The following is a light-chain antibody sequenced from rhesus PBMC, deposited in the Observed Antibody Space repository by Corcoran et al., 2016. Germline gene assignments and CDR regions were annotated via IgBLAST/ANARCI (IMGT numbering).Light chain of an antibody. Sequence: EIVMTQSPATLSLSPGERATLSCRASQSVSSSLAWYQQKPGQAPRLLIYGASSRATGIPDRFSGSGSGTEVTITISSMETEDFAVYYCQQYSNWTRTFGQGTKVEIK. V-gene: IGKV3-42*03. CDR3: QQYSNWTRT. J-gene: IGKJ1*01. CDR1: QSVSSS. CDR2: GAS.